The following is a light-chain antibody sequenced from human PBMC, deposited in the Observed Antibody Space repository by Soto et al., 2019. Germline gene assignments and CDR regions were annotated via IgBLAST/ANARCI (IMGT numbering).Light chain of an antibody. Sequence: QSVLPQPPSASGTPGQRVTISCSGSTSNIGSNTVTWYQQLPGTAPKLLIYSNNQRPAGVPDRFSGSKSGTSASLAISGLQSEDEADYYCATWDESLNGYVFGTGTKVTV. CDR1: TSNIGSNT. CDR2: SNN. V-gene: IGLV1-44*01. J-gene: IGLJ1*01. CDR3: ATWDESLNGYV.